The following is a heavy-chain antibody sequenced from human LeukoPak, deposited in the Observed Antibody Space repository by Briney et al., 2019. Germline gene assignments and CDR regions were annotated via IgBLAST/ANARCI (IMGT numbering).Heavy chain of an antibody. CDR3: ALAPNSNWFDF. D-gene: IGHD2-8*01. CDR1: GDSVSNFY. CDR2: IHDSGNS. J-gene: IGHJ5*01. V-gene: IGHV4-59*02. Sequence: SQTLSLTCSVSGDSVSNFYWTWIREPPGKRMEWIGNIHDSGNSNYNPSLQSRVTMSIDTYTRKLFLTLTSVTAAATDIYYCALAPNSNWFDFWGRGTLVTVSS.